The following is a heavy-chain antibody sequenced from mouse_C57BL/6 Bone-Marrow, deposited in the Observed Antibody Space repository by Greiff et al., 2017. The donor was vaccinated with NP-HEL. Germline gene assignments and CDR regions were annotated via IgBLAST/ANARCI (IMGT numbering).Heavy chain of an antibody. Sequence: EVQLQESEGGLVQPGSSMKLSCTASGFTFSDYYMAWVRQVPEKGLEWVANINYDGSSTYYLDSLKSRFIISRDNAKNILSLQMSSLKSEDTATYYCAREGGLRRRTYAMDYWGQGTSVTVSS. CDR3: AREGGLRRRTYAMDY. V-gene: IGHV5-16*01. CDR2: INYDGSST. J-gene: IGHJ4*01. CDR1: GFTFSDYY. D-gene: IGHD2-4*01.